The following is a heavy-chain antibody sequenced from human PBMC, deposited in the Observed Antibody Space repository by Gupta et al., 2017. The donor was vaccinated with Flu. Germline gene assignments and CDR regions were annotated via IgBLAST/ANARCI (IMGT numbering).Heavy chain of an antibody. D-gene: IGHD6-13*01. CDR1: GGTFSSFT. CDR2: IIPIVGTA. Sequence: QVQLVQSGAEVKKPGSSVKVSCKASGGTFSSFTINWVRQAPGQGLEWMGGIIPIVGTANYALKFQGRVRVTADESTSTAYMELRSLTSEDTAVYYCARFIAPASSWFDPWGLGTLVTVSS. J-gene: IGHJ5*02. CDR3: ARFIAPASSWFDP. V-gene: IGHV1-69*01.